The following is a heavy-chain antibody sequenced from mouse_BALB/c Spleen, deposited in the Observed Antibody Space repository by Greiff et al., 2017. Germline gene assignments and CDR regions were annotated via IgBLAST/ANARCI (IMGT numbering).Heavy chain of an antibody. Sequence: EVKLEESGGGLVQPGGSMKLSCVASGFTFSSYWMSWVRQSPEKGLEWVAEIRLKSDNYATHYAESVKGKFTISRDDSKSRLYLQMNSLRAEDTGIYYCTLYGSPYYYAMDYWGQGTSVTVSS. CDR2: IRLKSDNYAT. V-gene: IGHV6-6*02. CDR3: TLYGSPYYYAMDY. CDR1: GFTFSSYW. D-gene: IGHD1-1*01. J-gene: IGHJ4*01.